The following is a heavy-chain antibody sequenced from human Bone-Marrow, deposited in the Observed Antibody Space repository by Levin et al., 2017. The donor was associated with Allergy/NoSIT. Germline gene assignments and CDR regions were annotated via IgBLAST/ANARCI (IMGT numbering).Heavy chain of an antibody. D-gene: IGHD3-10*01. V-gene: IGHV3-66*01. Sequence: GESLKISCAASGFSVSTHYMSWVRQAPGKGLEWLSIIYAAGSTYYTDSVKGRFTLSRDSSKNTLHLQMNSLRAEDTAIYYFARDNLYFGAPNLFDPWGQGTLVTVSS. CDR2: IYAAGST. J-gene: IGHJ5*01. CDR3: ARDNLYFGAPNLFDP. CDR1: GFSVSTHY.